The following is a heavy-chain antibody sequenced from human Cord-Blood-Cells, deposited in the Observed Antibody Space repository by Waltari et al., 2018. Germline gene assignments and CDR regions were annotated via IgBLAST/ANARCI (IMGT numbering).Heavy chain of an antibody. V-gene: IGHV1-24*01. CDR1: GYTLTELS. CDR3: ATDFLLNYYGMDV. CDR2: FDPEDGET. J-gene: IGHJ6*02. Sequence: QVQLVPSGAAGKKPGASVKVSCKLSGYTLTELSLHWVRQSPGKGLEWMGGFDPEDGETIYAQKFQGRVTMTEDTSTDTAYMELSSLRSEDTAVYYCATDFLLNYYGMDVWGQGTTVTVSS.